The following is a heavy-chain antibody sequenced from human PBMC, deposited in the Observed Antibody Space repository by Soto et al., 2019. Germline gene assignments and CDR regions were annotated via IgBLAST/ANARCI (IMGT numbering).Heavy chain of an antibody. CDR2: VSSSGNS. V-gene: IGHV4-31*03. CDR3: ARETRTYYDSL. J-gene: IGHJ4*02. CDR1: GDSISSATHY. Sequence: SETLSLTCTVSGDSISSATHYWNWIRQHPGKGLEWIGYVSSSGNSYYNPSLKSRVTISVDTSKNQFSLKLSSVTAADTAVYYCARETRTYYDSLWGQGTLVTVSS. D-gene: IGHD3-9*01.